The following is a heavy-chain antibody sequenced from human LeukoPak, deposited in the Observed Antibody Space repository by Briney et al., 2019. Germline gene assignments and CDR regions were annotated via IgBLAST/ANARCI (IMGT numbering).Heavy chain of an antibody. Sequence: SQTLSLTCTVSGGSISSGGYYWSWTRQHPGKGLEWIGYIYYSGSTYYNPSLKSRVTISVDTSKNQFSLKLSSVTAADTAVYYCARALYSNSWYLDYWGQGTLVTVSS. CDR1: GGSISSGGYY. D-gene: IGHD6-13*01. CDR2: IYYSGST. CDR3: ARALYSNSWYLDY. J-gene: IGHJ4*02. V-gene: IGHV4-31*03.